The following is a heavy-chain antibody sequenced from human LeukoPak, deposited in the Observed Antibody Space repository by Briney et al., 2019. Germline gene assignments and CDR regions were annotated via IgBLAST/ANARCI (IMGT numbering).Heavy chain of an antibody. CDR2: IYSSGST. Sequence: SSETLSLTCTVSGGSISSYYWSWIRQPPGKGLEWIGYIYSSGSTNYNPSLKSRLAMSVDTSKNQFSLRLSSVTAADTAVYYCARNQLPAGLIFDYWGQGTLVTVSS. CDR3: ARNQLPAGLIFDY. V-gene: IGHV4-59*12. D-gene: IGHD2-2*01. J-gene: IGHJ4*02. CDR1: GGSISSYY.